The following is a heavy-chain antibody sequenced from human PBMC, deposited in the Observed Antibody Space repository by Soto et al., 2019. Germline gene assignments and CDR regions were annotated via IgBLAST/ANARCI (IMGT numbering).Heavy chain of an antibody. V-gene: IGHV4-38-2*01. J-gene: IGHJ5*02. CDR1: GYSISSGYY. CDR3: ARVGDCSSTSCYGRGWFDP. Sequence: QVQLQESGPGLVKPSETLSLTCAVSGYSISSGYYWGWIRQPPGKGLEWIGSIYHSGSTYYNPSLKSRVTISVDTSKNQCSLKLSSVTAADTAVYYCARVGDCSSTSCYGRGWFDPWGQGTLVTVSS. D-gene: IGHD2-2*01. CDR2: IYHSGST.